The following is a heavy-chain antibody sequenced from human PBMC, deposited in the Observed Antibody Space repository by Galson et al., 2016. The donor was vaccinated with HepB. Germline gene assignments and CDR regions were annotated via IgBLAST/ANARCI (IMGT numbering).Heavy chain of an antibody. D-gene: IGHD5-24*01. V-gene: IGHV3-13*05. J-gene: IGHJ4*02. Sequence: SLRLSCAASGFNFGSYAMHWVRQPTGKRLEWVSGIRATGVPFYADSVRGRFTISRDSAETSLYLQMTNLRDDDTSVYYCMGEDGLSGGFEYWGQGTLVTVSS. CDR3: MGEDGLSGGFEY. CDR2: IRATGVP. CDR1: GFNFGSYA.